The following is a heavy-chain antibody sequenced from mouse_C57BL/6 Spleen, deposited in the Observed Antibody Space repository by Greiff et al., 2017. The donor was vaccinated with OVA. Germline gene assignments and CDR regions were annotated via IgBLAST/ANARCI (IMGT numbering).Heavy chain of an antibody. V-gene: IGHV7-3*01. CDR2: IRNKANGYTT. CDR1: GFTFTDYY. Sequence: EVQLQESGGGLVQPGGSLSLSCAASGFTFTDYYMSWVRQPPGKALEWLGFIRNKANGYTTEYSASVKGRFTISRDNSQSILYLQMNALRAEDSATYYCARYGSNYAFDYWGQGTTLTVSS. J-gene: IGHJ2*01. D-gene: IGHD2-5*01. CDR3: ARYGSNYAFDY.